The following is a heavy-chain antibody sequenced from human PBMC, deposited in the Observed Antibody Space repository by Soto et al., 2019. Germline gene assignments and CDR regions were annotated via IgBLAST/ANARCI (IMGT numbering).Heavy chain of an antibody. CDR3: AYGGSCDY. CDR1: GFSFNTYE. D-gene: IGHD1-26*01. J-gene: IGHJ4*02. CDR2: ISTSGSTI. Sequence: GGSLRLSCAASGFSFNTYEMNWVRQAPGKGLEWVSYISTSGSTIYYADSVKGRFTISRDNGKNSLYLQMNSLRAEDTAVYYCAYGGSCDYWGQGTQVTVSS. V-gene: IGHV3-48*03.